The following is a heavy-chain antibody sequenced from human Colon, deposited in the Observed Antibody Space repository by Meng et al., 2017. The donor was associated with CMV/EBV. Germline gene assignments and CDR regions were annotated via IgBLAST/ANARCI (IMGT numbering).Heavy chain of an antibody. Sequence: GESLKISCAASGFIFDDYGMSWVRQAPGKGLEWVSTINWNGKTAGHADSVQGRFTISRDNARNSLYLEMNFLRAEDTAFYYCARAGHSGSYLPGLFDYWGQGALVTVSS. CDR1: GFIFDDYG. D-gene: IGHD1-26*01. CDR2: INWNGKTA. J-gene: IGHJ4*02. V-gene: IGHV3-20*04. CDR3: ARAGHSGSYLPGLFDY.